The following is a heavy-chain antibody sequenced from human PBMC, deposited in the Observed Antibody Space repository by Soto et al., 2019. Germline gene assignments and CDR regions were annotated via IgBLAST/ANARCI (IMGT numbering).Heavy chain of an antibody. J-gene: IGHJ6*02. Sequence: QVQLVESGGGVVQPGRSLRLSCEVSGFNFSTYDMHWVRQAPGQGLEWVAVISYDGSKKYYAESVKGRFSISRDNSKNTLYQKMNSPRAEDTAVYYCAKEGTVKTAVDYYYPDMDVWGQGTTVTVPS. CDR2: ISYDGSKK. CDR1: GFNFSTYD. V-gene: IGHV3-30*18. CDR3: AKEGTVKTAVDYYYPDMDV. D-gene: IGHD4-17*01.